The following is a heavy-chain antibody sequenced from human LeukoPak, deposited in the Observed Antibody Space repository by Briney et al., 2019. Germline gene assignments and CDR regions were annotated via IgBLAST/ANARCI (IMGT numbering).Heavy chain of an antibody. J-gene: IGHJ3*02. V-gene: IGHV7-4-1*02. CDR1: GYTFTSYA. D-gene: IGHD6-19*01. Sequence: ASVTVSCKASGYTFTSYAMNWVRQAPGQGLEWMGWINTNTGNPTYAQGFTGRFVFSLDTSVSTAYLQISSLKAEDTAVYYCARRPGQWLETRGAFDIWGQGTMVTVSS. CDR2: INTNTGNP. CDR3: ARRPGQWLETRGAFDI.